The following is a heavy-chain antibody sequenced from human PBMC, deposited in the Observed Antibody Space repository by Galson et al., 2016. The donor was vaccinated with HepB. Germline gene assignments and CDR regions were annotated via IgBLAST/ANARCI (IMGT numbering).Heavy chain of an antibody. V-gene: IGHV4-39*01. J-gene: IGHJ4*02. Sequence: LSLTCTVSGGSIRYSSFFWAWIRQSPGRGLEWIGSISDSGSTYYNPSLRSRVTISADTSYNDFSLRLTSVSAADTAMYYCARQAGIYYFDYWGQGALVAVSS. CDR2: ISDSGST. CDR1: GGSIRYSSFF. CDR3: ARQAGIYYFDY.